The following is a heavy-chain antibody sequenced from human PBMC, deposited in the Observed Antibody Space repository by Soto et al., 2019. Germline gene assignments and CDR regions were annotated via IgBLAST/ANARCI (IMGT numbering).Heavy chain of an antibody. J-gene: IGHJ4*02. D-gene: IGHD3-22*01. Sequence: SETLSLTSTVSGGSINSYYWGWIRQPPGKGLEWMGSIFHSRTPYYNRPLRSRVTISMDASKNQFSLKLSCVTAADTSFYYCARGSTMIVAAIFDYWGQGTLVTVS. CDR3: ARGSTMIVAAIFDY. CDR2: IFHSRTP. V-gene: IGHV4-59*08. CDR1: GGSINSYY.